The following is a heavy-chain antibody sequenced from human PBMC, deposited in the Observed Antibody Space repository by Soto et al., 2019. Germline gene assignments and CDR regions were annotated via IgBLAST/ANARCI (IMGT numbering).Heavy chain of an antibody. D-gene: IGHD4-17*01. J-gene: IGHJ4*02. CDR1: GFTFINYA. CDR3: EKVLLRPYYVDC. V-gene: IGHV3-23*01. Sequence: EVQLLDSGGGLVQPGGSLRLSCAASGFTFINYAMNWVRQAPGKGLEWVSTISGSGDYTSYADSVKGRFIISRDNGKKTVFLEMTSLRAEDTAVYYCEKVLLRPYYVDCWGQGTLVTVSS. CDR2: ISGSGDYT.